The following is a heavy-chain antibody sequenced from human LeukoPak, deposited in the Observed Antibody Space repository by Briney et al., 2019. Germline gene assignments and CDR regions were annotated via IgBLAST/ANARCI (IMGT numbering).Heavy chain of an antibody. V-gene: IGHV3-53*01. D-gene: IGHD6-19*01. CDR2: IYSGGGT. J-gene: IGHJ4*02. CDR3: ARSYSSNWLFDY. Sequence: GGSLRLSCAASGFTVDSNHMSWVRQAPGQGLEWVSVIYSGGGTYFADSARGRFTVSRDNSKNTVYLQMNSLRVEDTAVYYCARSYSSNWLFDYWGQGTLVTVSS. CDR1: GFTVDSNH.